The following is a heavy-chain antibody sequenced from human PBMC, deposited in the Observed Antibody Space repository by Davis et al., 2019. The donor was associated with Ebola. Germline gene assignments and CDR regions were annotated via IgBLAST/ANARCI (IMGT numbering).Heavy chain of an antibody. V-gene: IGHV4-59*01. CDR3: ARDYYYYGMDV. Sequence: SETLSLTCTVSGGSISSYYWSWIRQPPGKGLEWIGYIYYSGSTNYNPSLKSRVTISVHTSKNQFSLKLSSVTAADTAVYYCARDYYYYGMDVWGQGTTVTVSS. CDR2: IYYSGST. J-gene: IGHJ6*02. CDR1: GGSISSYY.